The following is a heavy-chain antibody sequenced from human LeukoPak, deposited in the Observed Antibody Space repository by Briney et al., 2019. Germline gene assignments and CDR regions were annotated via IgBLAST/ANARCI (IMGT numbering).Heavy chain of an antibody. CDR2: ISAYNGNT. CDR1: GYTFTSYG. CDR3: ARDESRVPAASVDY. J-gene: IGHJ4*02. V-gene: IGHV1-18*01. D-gene: IGHD2-2*01. Sequence: EASVKVSCKASGYTFTSYGISWVRQAPGQGLEWMGWISAYNGNTNYAQKLQGRVTMTTDTSTSTAYMELRSLRSDDTAVYYCARDESRVPAASVDYWGQGTLVTVSS.